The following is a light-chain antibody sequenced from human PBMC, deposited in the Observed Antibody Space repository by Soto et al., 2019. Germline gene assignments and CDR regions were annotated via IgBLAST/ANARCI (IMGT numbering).Light chain of an antibody. V-gene: IGLV2-14*01. CDR1: SSDIGTYDH. CDR2: SVS. Sequence: QSALTQPASVSGSPGQSSTISCSGTSSDIGTYDHVAWFQQFPGKTPKLMIYSVSHRPSGVSYRFSGSKSGNTASLTIAGLQAEDEADYCGISYTVRRSYVFGTGTKLTVL. CDR3: ISYTVRRSYV. J-gene: IGLJ1*01.